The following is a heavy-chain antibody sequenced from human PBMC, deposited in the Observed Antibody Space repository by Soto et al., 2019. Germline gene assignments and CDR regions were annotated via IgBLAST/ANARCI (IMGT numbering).Heavy chain of an antibody. CDR3: ARGYYDGRHGMDV. CDR1: GDSIKIYY. Sequence: QVQLQESGPGLVKPSETLYLTCSVSGDSIKIYYWNWIRQTPGKGLEWIGYIHYSGSTDHNPSLKSRLTMSIDMSKNQLSLKLTSVTAADTAVYFCARGYYDGRHGMDVWGPGTTVTVSS. D-gene: IGHD3-16*01. V-gene: IGHV4-59*01. J-gene: IGHJ6*02. CDR2: IHYSGST.